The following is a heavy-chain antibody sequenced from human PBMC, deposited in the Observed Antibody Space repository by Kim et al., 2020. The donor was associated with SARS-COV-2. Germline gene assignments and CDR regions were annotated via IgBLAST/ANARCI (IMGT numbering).Heavy chain of an antibody. CDR1: GGSISSSSYY. D-gene: IGHD3-9*01. V-gene: IGHV4-39*07. CDR2: IYYSGST. J-gene: IGHJ4*01. CDR3: ARGKPVLRYFDWTNYF. Sequence: SETLSLTCTVSGGSISSSSYYWGWIRQPPGKGLEWIGSIYYSGSTYYNPSLKSRVTISVDTSKNQFSLKLSSVTAADTAVYYCARGKPVLRYFDWTNYF.